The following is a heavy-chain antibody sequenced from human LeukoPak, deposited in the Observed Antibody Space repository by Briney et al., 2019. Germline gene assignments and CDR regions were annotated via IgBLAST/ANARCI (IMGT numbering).Heavy chain of an antibody. CDR2: ISNRGTP. CDR1: GGSISRHD. V-gene: IGHV4-59*11. D-gene: IGHD3-10*01. J-gene: IGHJ4*02. CDR3: ARDLGSGEYDY. Sequence: SETLALTCTVSGGSISRHDWRWIRQPPGKGMEWIGYISNRGTPTYNPSLKSRVTISVDTSKNQFSLKLSAVTAANTAVYYCARDLGSGEYDYWGQGTLVTVSS.